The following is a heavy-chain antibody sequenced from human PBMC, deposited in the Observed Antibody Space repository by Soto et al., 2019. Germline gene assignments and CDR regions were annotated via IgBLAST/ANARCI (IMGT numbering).Heavy chain of an antibody. CDR3: AINDSRRGWFDS. V-gene: IGHV4-61*01. Sequence: SETLSLTCNVYGGSVRSPNHYWSWLRQPPGKGLEWIGNIYYVGSTDYNPSLASRVTILLDMSGNQFSMRLHAVTVADTAVYYSAINDSRRGWFDSWGQGTLFTVS. J-gene: IGHJ5*01. CDR1: GGSVRSPNHY. D-gene: IGHD3-10*01. CDR2: IYYVGST.